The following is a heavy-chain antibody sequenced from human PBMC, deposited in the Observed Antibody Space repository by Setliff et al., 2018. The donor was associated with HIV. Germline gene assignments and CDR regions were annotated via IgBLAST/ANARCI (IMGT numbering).Heavy chain of an antibody. V-gene: IGHV4-39*02. CDR3: ARHARRSDDSLFAQAYSFNF. CDR1: GGSISGYY. CDR2: VYYTGNT. J-gene: IGHJ4*02. Sequence: SETLSLTCTVSGGSISGYYWGWIRQPPGEGLEWVGTVYYTGNTFYNPSLRNRVTISFDTSKNYLSLKVTSVSAADAATYFCARHARRSDDSLFAQAYSFNFWGQGALVTVSS. D-gene: IGHD3-10*02.